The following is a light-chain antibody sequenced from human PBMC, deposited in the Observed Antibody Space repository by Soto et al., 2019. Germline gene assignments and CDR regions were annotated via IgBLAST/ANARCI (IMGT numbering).Light chain of an antibody. V-gene: IGKV1-39*01. J-gene: IGKJ3*01. CDR3: QQSYSTPAT. CDR2: AAS. CDR1: QSISSY. Sequence: DIQMTQSPSSLSASVGDRVTITCRASQSISSYLNWYQQKPGKAPKLLIYAASSLQSGVPSRFSGSGSGTDFTLTISSQQPEDFATYYCQQSYSTPATFGPGTKVDIK.